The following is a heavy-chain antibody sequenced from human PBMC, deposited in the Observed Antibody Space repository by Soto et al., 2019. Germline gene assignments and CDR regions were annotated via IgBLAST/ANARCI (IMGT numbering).Heavy chain of an antibody. CDR1: GYTFTSYD. CDR2: MNPNSGNT. Sequence: QVQLVQSGAEVKKPGASVKVSCKASGYTFTSYDITWVRQATGQGLEWMGWMNPNSGNTGYAQNFQGRVTMTRNNSISTAYMELSSLRSEDTAVYYWARELNTKGEDYWGQGTLVTVSS. D-gene: IGHD2-8*01. J-gene: IGHJ4*02. CDR3: ARELNTKGEDY. V-gene: IGHV1-8*01.